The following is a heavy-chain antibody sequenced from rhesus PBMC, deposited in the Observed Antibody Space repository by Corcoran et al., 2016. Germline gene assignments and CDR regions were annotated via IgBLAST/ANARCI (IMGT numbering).Heavy chain of an antibody. CDR3: ARDRVTIFGVVITFDY. D-gene: IGHD3-3*01. V-gene: IGHV4-173*01. J-gene: IGHJ4*01. Sequence: QLQPQESGPGLVKPSETLSLTRAVSGGSISRNYWSGLPLPLGKALALIGRISGSGGSTDYNPSLKSRVTISTDTSKNQFSLKLSSVTAADTAVYYCARDRVTIFGVVITFDYWGQGVLVTVSS. CDR1: GGSISRNY. CDR2: ISGSGGST.